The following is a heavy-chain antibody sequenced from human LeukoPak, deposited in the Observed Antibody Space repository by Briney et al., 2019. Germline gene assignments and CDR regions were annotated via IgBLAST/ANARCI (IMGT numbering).Heavy chain of an antibody. D-gene: IGHD3-9*01. CDR2: ISGSGGST. Sequence: GGSLRLSCAASGFTFSSYAMSWVRQAPGKGLEWVSAISGSGGSTYYADSVKGRFTIFRDNSKNTLYLQMNSLRAEDTAVYYCAKVYILTGYFYYFDYWGQGTLVTVSS. J-gene: IGHJ4*02. CDR1: GFTFSSYA. CDR3: AKVYILTGYFYYFDY. V-gene: IGHV3-23*01.